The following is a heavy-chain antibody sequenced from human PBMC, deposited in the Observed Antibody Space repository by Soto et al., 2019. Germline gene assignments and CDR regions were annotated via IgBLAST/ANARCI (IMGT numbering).Heavy chain of an antibody. J-gene: IGHJ3*02. CDR3: AKGGYYSVFDI. Sequence: GGSLRLSCVASGFPFSSYAMSWVRQTPGQGLEWVSGISGSGVLTYYADSVKGRFTISRDNSNNTLSLQVNSLRGEDPAVYFCAKGGYYSVFDIWGQGTMLTVSS. D-gene: IGHD3-3*01. CDR2: ISGSGVLT. CDR1: GFPFSSYA. V-gene: IGHV3-23*01.